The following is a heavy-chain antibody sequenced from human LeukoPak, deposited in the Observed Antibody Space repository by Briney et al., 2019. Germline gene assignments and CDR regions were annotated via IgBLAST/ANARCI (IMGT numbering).Heavy chain of an antibody. D-gene: IGHD1-26*01. CDR2: ISWNSGSI. CDR1: GCTFDDYA. CDR3: AKDVKWELLRYFDY. V-gene: IGHV3-9*01. Sequence: GWSLRLSCAGSGCTFDDYAMHGVGQAPGKGVEGVAGISWNSGSIDYADSVKGRFTISRDNAKNPLYLQMNSLRAEDTALYYCAKDVKWELLRYFDYWGQGTLVTVSS. J-gene: IGHJ4*02.